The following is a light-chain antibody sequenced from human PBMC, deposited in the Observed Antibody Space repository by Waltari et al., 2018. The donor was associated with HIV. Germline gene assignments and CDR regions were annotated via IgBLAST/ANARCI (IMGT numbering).Light chain of an antibody. Sequence: EIVLTQSPGTLSLSPRGRATLSCRASQSVRSNFLAWYQQKRGQAPRLLIYGASTRATGIPDRFSGSGSGTDFTLTISRLEPEDFAVYFCQQYATSPVTFGHGTKVDIK. CDR2: GAS. CDR1: QSVRSNF. J-gene: IGKJ1*01. CDR3: QQYATSPVT. V-gene: IGKV3-20*01.